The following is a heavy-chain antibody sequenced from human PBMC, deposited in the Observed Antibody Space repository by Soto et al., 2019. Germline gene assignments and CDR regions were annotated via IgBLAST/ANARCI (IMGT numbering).Heavy chain of an antibody. CDR1: GFTFSSYG. Sequence: GGSLRLSCAASGFTFSSYGMHWVRQAPGKGLEWVAVISYDGSNKYYADSVKGRFTISRDNSKNTLYLQMNSLRAEDTAVYYCARERYDFSNDYWGQGTLVTVSS. D-gene: IGHD3-3*01. J-gene: IGHJ4*02. CDR3: ARERYDFSNDY. CDR2: ISYDGSNK. V-gene: IGHV3-30*03.